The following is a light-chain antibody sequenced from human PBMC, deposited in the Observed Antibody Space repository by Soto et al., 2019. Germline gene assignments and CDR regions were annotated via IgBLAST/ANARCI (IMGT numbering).Light chain of an antibody. CDR2: SNN. Sequence: QSVLTQPPSASGTPGQRVTISCSGSSSNIGSNTVNWYQQLPGTAPKLHIYSNNQRPSGVPDRFSGSKSGTSASLAISGLQSEDEDDYYCAAWDDSLNGRVVGGGTKLTVL. CDR3: AAWDDSLNGRV. CDR1: SSNIGSNT. J-gene: IGLJ2*01. V-gene: IGLV1-44*01.